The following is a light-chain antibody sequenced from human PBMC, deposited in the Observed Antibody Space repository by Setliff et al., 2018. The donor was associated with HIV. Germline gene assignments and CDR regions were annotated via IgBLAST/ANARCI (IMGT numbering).Light chain of an antibody. CDR2: MNN. CDR1: SSNIGSNT. CDR3: AAWDDSLRGV. Sequence: QSVLTQPPSASGTPGQRVTISCSGSSSNIGSNTVNWYQQIPGTAPKLLIYMNNQRPSGVPDRFSGSKSGTSASLAISGLRSEDEADYYCAAWDDSLRGVFGGGTKVTVL. V-gene: IGLV1-47*01. J-gene: IGLJ2*01.